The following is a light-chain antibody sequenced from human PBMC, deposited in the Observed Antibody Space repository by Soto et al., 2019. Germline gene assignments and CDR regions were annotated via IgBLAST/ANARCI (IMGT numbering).Light chain of an antibody. Sequence: EIVLTQSPATLSLSPGERATLSCRASQSVSATYLAWYQQRPAQPPRLLIYGTSTRSTGIPDRFIGSGSGTDFTLTITRLEPEDFALYYCQQYGSSPWTFGQGIKVDIK. CDR3: QQYGSSPWT. V-gene: IGKV3-20*01. J-gene: IGKJ1*01. CDR2: GTS. CDR1: QSVSATY.